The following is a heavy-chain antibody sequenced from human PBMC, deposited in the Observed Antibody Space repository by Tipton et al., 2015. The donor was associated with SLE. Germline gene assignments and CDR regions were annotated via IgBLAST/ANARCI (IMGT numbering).Heavy chain of an antibody. CDR2: IYYSGST. V-gene: IGHV4-39*07. Sequence: TLSLTCTGSGGSISSSSYYWGWIRQPPGKGLEWIGSIYYSGSTYYNPSLKSRVTISVDTSKNQFSLKLSSVTAADTAVYYCASWEASSWMDVWGQGTTVTVSS. J-gene: IGHJ6*02. CDR1: GGSISSSSYY. D-gene: IGHD1-26*01. CDR3: ASWEASSWMDV.